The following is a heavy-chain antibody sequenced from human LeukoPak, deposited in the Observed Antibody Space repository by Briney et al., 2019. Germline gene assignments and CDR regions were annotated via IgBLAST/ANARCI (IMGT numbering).Heavy chain of an antibody. CDR1: GSSISSSSYY. CDR3: ARRLVGPFDY. J-gene: IGHJ4*02. D-gene: IGHD3-16*01. CDR2: IYYSGST. Sequence: SETLSLTCTVSGSSISSSSYYWGWIRQPPGKGLEWIGSIYYSGSTYYNPSLKSRVTISVDTSKNQFSLKLSSVTAADTAVYYCARRLVGPFDYWGQGTLVTVSS. V-gene: IGHV4-39*01.